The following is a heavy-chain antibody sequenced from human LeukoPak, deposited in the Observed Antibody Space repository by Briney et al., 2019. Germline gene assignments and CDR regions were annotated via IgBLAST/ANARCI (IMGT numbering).Heavy chain of an antibody. V-gene: IGHV4-59*12. J-gene: IGHJ4*02. Sequence: PSETLSLTCTVSGDSISDYNWSWIRQPPGKGLEWIGYIYYSGSTNYNPSLKSRVTISVDTSKNQFSLKLSSVTAADTAVYYCASTYYDSSGYYLHWGQGTLVTVSS. CDR2: IYYSGST. D-gene: IGHD3-22*01. CDR3: ASTYYDSSGYYLH. CDR1: GDSISDYN.